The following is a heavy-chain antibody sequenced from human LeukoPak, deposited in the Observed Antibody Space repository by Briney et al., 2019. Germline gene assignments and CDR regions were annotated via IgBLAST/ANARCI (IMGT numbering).Heavy chain of an antibody. Sequence: SETLSLTCTASGGSISSTTYYWGWIRQPPGKGLEWIGSIYYSGSTNYNPSLKSRVTMSVDTSKNQFSLNLASVTAADTAVYYCARASDNDDYSLDYLYYMDVWGEGTTVTVSS. J-gene: IGHJ6*03. CDR3: ARASDNDDYSLDYLYYMDV. D-gene: IGHD4-17*01. CDR2: IYYSGST. V-gene: IGHV4-39*07. CDR1: GGSISSTTYY.